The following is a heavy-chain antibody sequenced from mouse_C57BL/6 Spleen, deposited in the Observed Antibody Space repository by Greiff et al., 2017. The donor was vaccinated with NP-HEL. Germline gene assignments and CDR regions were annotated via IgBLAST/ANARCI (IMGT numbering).Heavy chain of an antibody. Sequence: QVQLQQPGAELVRPGSSVKLSCKASGYTFTSYWMDWVKQRPGHGLEWIGNIYPSDSATHYNQKFKDKATLTVDKSSSTAYMQLSSLTSEDSAVYDGARESYYYGSSNYFDYGGQGTTLTVAS. CDR1: GYTFTSYW. CDR3: ARESYYYGSSNYFDY. CDR2: IYPSDSAT. J-gene: IGHJ2*01. D-gene: IGHD1-1*01. V-gene: IGHV1-61*01.